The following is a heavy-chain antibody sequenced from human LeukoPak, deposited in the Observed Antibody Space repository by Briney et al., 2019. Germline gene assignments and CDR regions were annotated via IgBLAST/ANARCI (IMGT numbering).Heavy chain of an antibody. Sequence: SETLSLTCTVSGGSISSSSYYWGWIRQPPGKGLEWIGSIYYSGSTYYNPSLKSRVTISVDTSKNQFSLKLSSVTAADTAVYYCASSGWLYWYFDLWGRGTLVTVSS. D-gene: IGHD6-19*01. V-gene: IGHV4-39*07. CDR2: IYYSGST. J-gene: IGHJ2*01. CDR1: GGSISSSSYY. CDR3: ASSGWLYWYFDL.